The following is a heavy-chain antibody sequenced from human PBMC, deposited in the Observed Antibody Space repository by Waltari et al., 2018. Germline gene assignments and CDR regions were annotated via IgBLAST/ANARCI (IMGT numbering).Heavy chain of an antibody. CDR2: INPNSGGT. V-gene: IGHV1-2*06. J-gene: IGHJ6*02. CDR1: GYTFTGYY. Sequence: QVQLVQSGAEVKKPGASVKVSCKASGYTFTGYYMHWVRQAPGQGLEWMGRINPNSGGTNYAQKFQGRVTMTRDTSISTAYMELSRLRSDDTAVYYCARDKITGTTADYYGMDVWGQGTTVTVSS. D-gene: IGHD1-7*01. CDR3: ARDKITGTTADYYGMDV.